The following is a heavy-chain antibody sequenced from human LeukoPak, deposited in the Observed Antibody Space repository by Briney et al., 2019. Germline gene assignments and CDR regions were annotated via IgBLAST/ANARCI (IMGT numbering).Heavy chain of an antibody. CDR1: GYPFTNYA. V-gene: IGHV7-4-1*02. D-gene: IGHD4-11*01. CDR2: INTKTGNP. Sequence: ASVKVSCKASGYPFTNYAVNWVRQAPGQGLEWMGRINTKTGNPTYAQGFTGRFVISLDTSVSTAYLQISSLKAEDTAVYYCAREAQVTHLYYYGMDVWGQGTTVTVSS. CDR3: AREAQVTHLYYYGMDV. J-gene: IGHJ6*02.